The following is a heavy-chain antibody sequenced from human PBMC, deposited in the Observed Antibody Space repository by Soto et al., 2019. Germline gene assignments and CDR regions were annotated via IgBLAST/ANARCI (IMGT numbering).Heavy chain of an antibody. J-gene: IGHJ4*02. V-gene: IGHV2-5*02. Sequence: QITLKESGPTLVKPTQTLTLTCTFSGFSLTSPAVGVNWIRQPPGKALEWLALIYWDDDKQYSPFLKSRLTITKETSQTQVVLTKAHIDAEDTATYNSAHGSGWLSDYWGQGTMVTVSS. CDR3: AHGSGWLSDY. D-gene: IGHD6-19*01. CDR1: GFSLTSPAVG. CDR2: IYWDDDK.